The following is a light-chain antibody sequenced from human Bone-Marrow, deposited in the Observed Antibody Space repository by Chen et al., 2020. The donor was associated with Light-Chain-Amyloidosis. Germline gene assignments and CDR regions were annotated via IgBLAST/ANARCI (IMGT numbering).Light chain of an antibody. CDR1: SGSIATNY. Sequence: NFMLTQPHSVSESPGKTVIISCTRSSGSIATNYVQGYQQRPGSSPTTVIDEDDQRPSGVPDRFSGSSDRSSNSASLTISGLKTEDEADYYCQSYQGSSQGVFGGGTKLTVL. J-gene: IGLJ3*02. CDR2: EDD. CDR3: QSYQGSSQGV. V-gene: IGLV6-57*01.